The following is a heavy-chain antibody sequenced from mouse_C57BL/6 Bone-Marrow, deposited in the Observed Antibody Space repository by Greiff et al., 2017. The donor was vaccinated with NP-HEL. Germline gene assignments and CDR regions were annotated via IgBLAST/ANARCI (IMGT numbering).Heavy chain of an antibody. CDR2: ISYDGSN. CDR1: GYSITSGYY. CDR3: ARDRPLGPWYFDV. V-gene: IGHV3-6*01. J-gene: IGHJ1*03. D-gene: IGHD4-1*01. Sequence: EVKLVESGPGLVKPSQSLSLTCSVTGYSITSGYYWNWIRQFPGNKLEWMGYISYDGSNNYNPSLKNRISITRDTSKNQFFLKLNSVTTEDTATYYCARDRPLGPWYFDVWGTGTTVTVAS.